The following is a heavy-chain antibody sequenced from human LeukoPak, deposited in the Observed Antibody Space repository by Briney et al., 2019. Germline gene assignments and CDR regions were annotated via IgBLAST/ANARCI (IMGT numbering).Heavy chain of an antibody. CDR1: GGTFSSYA. J-gene: IGHJ4*02. D-gene: IGHD5-18*01. CDR2: IIPIFGTA. Sequence: SVKVSCKASGGTFSSYAISWVRQAPGQGLEWMGGIIPIFGTANYAQKFQGRVTITADESTSTAYMELSSLRSEDTAVYYCARVKIDSYGTLYFDYWGQGTLVTVSS. CDR3: ARVKIDSYGTLYFDY. V-gene: IGHV1-69*13.